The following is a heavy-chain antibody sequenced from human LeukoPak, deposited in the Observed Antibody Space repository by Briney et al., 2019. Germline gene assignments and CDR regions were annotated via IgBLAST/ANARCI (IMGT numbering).Heavy chain of an antibody. Sequence: GGSLRLSCVAAGFTFRTFAMSWVRQTPGKGPEWVSAISGSGDSTYYADSVKGRFTISRDNSKNTLYLQMDSLRAGDTAAYYCAKLATVTTQVSWFDPWGQGTLVTVSS. CDR3: AKLATVTTQVSWFDP. V-gene: IGHV3-23*01. J-gene: IGHJ5*02. D-gene: IGHD4-17*01. CDR2: ISGSGDST. CDR1: GFTFRTFA.